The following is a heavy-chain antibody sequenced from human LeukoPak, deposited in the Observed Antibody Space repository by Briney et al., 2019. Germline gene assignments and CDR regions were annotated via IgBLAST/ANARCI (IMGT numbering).Heavy chain of an antibody. D-gene: IGHD2-2*02. CDR3: ASRGYCSSTSCYTEYYFDY. V-gene: IGHV4-39*01. J-gene: IGHJ4*02. CDR1: GGSISSSSYY. Sequence: SETLSLTCTVSGGSISSSSYYLGWSRQPPGKGLEWIESVYYSGSTYYNPSLKSRVTISVDTSKNQFSLKLSSVTAADTAVYYCASRGYCSSTSCYTEYYFDYWGQGTLVTVSS. CDR2: VYYSGST.